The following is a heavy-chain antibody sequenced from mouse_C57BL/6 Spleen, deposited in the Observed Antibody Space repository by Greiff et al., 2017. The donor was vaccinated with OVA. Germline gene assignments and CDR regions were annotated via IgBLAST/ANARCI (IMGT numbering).Heavy chain of an antibody. CDR2: IDPETGGT. D-gene: IGHD4-1*01. CDR1: GYTFTDYE. CDR3: TRRLGIDY. V-gene: IGHV1-15*01. J-gene: IGHJ2*01. Sequence: SGAELVRPGASVTLSCKASGYTFTDYEMHWVKQTPVHGLEWIGAIDPETGGTAYNQKFKGKAILTADKSSSTAYMELRSLTSEDSAVYYCTRRLGIDYWGQGTTLTVSS.